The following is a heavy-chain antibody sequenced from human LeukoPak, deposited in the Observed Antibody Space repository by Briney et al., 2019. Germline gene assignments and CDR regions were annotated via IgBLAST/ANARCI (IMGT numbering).Heavy chain of an antibody. J-gene: IGHJ4*02. CDR1: GFTFSSYA. D-gene: IGHD6-19*01. Sequence: PGGSLRLSCAASGFTFSSYAMPWVRQAPGKGLEWVAVISYDGSNKYYADSVKGRFTISRDNSKNTLYLQMNSLRAEDTAVYYCARSSSGWYSYFDYWGQGTLVTVSS. CDR3: ARSSSGWYSYFDY. CDR2: ISYDGSNK. V-gene: IGHV3-30-3*01.